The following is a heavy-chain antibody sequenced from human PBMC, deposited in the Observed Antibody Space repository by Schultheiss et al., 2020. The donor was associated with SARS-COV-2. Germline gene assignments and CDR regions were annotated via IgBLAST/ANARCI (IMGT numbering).Heavy chain of an antibody. D-gene: IGHD3-22*01. J-gene: IGHJ5*02. CDR3: ARVSFEYYYDSSGYYP. V-gene: IGHV4-38-2*02. CDR1: GGSISSYY. CDR2: IYHSGST. Sequence: SQTLSLTCTVSGGSISSYYWSWIRQPPGKGLEWIGSIYHSGSTYYNPSLKSRVTISVDTSKNQFSLKLSSVTAADTAVYYCARVSFEYYYDSSGYYPWGQGTLVTVSS.